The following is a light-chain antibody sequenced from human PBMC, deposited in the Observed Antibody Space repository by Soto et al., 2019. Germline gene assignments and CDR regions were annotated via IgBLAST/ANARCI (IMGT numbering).Light chain of an antibody. J-gene: IGKJ4*01. CDR3: QQYGSSPT. Sequence: EIVLTQSPGTLSLSPGERATLSCRASQSVSSSYLAWYQQKPGPAPRLLIYGASSRATGIPDRFSGSGSGTDLTLTISRLEPEDFAVYYCQQYGSSPTFGGGTKGEIK. CDR1: QSVSSSY. V-gene: IGKV3-20*01. CDR2: GAS.